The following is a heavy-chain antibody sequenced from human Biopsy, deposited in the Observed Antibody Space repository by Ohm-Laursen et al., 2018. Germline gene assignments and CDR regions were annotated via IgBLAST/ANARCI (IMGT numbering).Heavy chain of an antibody. CDR2: ITSRSGYK. V-gene: IGHV3-21*01. CDR1: GFSFTSYT. Sequence: SLRLSCTAAGFSFTSYTMNWVRRVPGKGLEWVSSITSRSGYKYYADSVKGRFTISRDNAKNSLYLQMNSLRAEDTAVYFCASLGLVWFGELLPVPFGMDVWGQGTTVTVSS. CDR3: ASLGLVWFGELLPVPFGMDV. D-gene: IGHD3-10*01. J-gene: IGHJ6*02.